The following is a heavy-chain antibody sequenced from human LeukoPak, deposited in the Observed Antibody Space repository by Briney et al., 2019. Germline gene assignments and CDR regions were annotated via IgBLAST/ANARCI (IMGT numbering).Heavy chain of an antibody. CDR1: GYPFTGYY. Sequence: PLASVKVSCKASGYPFTGYYLHWVRQAPGQGLEWMGWINPDTGGTNYAQKFQGRVTMTRDTSIGTAYMELSGLTSDDTAVYYCTKGREIIMVRGIIPIPNWLDPWGQGTLVTVSS. CDR2: INPDTGGT. D-gene: IGHD3-10*01. V-gene: IGHV1-2*02. CDR3: TKGREIIMVRGIIPIPNWLDP. J-gene: IGHJ5*02.